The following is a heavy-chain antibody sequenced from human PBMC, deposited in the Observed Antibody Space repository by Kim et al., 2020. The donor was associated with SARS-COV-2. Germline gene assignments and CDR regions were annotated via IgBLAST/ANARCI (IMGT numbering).Heavy chain of an antibody. V-gene: IGHV5-10-1*01. CDR2: IDPSDSYT. CDR3: ARQQAGATNNFDP. D-gene: IGHD1-26*01. CDR1: GYSFTNYW. J-gene: IGHJ5*02. Sequence: GESLKISCKDSGYSFTNYWISWVRQMPGKGLEWMGQIDPSDSYTKYSPSFQGHVTISADKSISTAYLQWSSLKASDTAMYYCARQQAGATNNFDPWGQGTLVTVSS.